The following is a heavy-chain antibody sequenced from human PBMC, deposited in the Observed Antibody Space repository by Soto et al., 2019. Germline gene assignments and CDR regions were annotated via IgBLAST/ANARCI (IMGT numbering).Heavy chain of an antibody. CDR1: GGTFSSYT. V-gene: IGHV1-69*02. Sequence: QVQLVQSGAEVKKPGSSVKVSCKASGGTFSSYTISWVRQAPGQGIEWMGRIIPILGIANYAQKFQGRVTITADKSTSTAYMELSSLRSEDTAVYYCARASGGYDSAFDIWGQGTMVTVSS. D-gene: IGHD5-12*01. CDR2: IIPILGIA. J-gene: IGHJ3*02. CDR3: ARASGGYDSAFDI.